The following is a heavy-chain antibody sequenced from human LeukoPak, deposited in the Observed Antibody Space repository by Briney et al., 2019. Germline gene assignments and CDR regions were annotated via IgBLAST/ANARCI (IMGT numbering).Heavy chain of an antibody. V-gene: IGHV3-66*01. D-gene: IGHD6-19*01. CDR3: ARYSSGWDEYYFDY. J-gene: IGHJ4*02. Sequence: PGGSLRLSCAASGFTVSSNYMSWVRQAPGKGLEWVSVIYSGGSTYYADSVKGRFTISRDNSKNTLYLQMNSLRAEDTAVYYCARYSSGWDEYYFDYWGQGTLVTVSS. CDR2: IYSGGST. CDR1: GFTVSSNY.